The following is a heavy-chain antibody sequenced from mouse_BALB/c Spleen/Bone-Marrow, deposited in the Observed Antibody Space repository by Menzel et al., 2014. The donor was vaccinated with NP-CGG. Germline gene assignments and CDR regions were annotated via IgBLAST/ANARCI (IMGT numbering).Heavy chain of an antibody. CDR3: AREGGTYGNDFDC. CDR1: GYSFTGYN. J-gene: IGHJ2*01. CDR2: IDPYYGDS. Sequence: VQLQQSGPELEKPGASVKISCKASGYSFTGYNMNWVKQSNGKSLEWIGNIDPYYGDSTYNQKFKGKATLTVDKSSSTAYMQLKSLTSEDSAVYYCAREGGTYGNDFDCWGQGTTLPVSS. V-gene: IGHV1-39*01. D-gene: IGHD2-1*01.